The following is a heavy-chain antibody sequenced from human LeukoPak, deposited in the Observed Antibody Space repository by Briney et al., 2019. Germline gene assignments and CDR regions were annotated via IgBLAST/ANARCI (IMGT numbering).Heavy chain of an antibody. J-gene: IGHJ4*02. CDR2: ISSSSS. CDR3: ARHSDYDILTGPNDY. CDR1: GFTFSSYS. Sequence: GGSLRLSCAASGFTFSSYSMNWVRQAPGKGLEWVSSISSSSSYYADSVKGRFTISRDNAKNSLYLQMNSLRAEDTAVYYCARHSDYDILTGPNDYWGQGTLVTVSS. V-gene: IGHV3-21*01. D-gene: IGHD3-9*01.